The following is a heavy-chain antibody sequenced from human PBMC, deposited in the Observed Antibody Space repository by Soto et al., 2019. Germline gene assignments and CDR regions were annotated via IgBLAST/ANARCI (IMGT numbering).Heavy chain of an antibody. D-gene: IGHD3-22*01. CDR2: INPNSGGT. J-gene: IGHJ3*02. V-gene: IGHV1-2*04. CDR1: GYTFTGYY. CDR3: ARGITMIGVGPTQANDAFDI. Sequence: ASVKVSCKASGYTFTGYYMHWVRQAPGQGLEWMGWINPNSGGTNYAQKFQGWVTMTRDTSISTAYMELSRLRSDDTAVYYCARGITMIGVGPTQANDAFDIWGQGTMVTVSS.